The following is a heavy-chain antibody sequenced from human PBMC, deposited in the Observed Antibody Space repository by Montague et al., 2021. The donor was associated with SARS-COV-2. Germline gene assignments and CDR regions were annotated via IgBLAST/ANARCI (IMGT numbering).Heavy chain of an antibody. J-gene: IGHJ4*02. CDR2: TSDSGST. V-gene: IGHV4-59*08. CDR3: ARHYSATLPAVY. D-gene: IGHD2-15*01. Sequence: SETLSLTCTVSGGSISSLYWSWFRQPPGKGPEWIGYTSDSGSTNYNPSLTSRVTMSVDTSKNQFSLKVNSVTAADTAVYYCARHYSATLPAVYWGQGTLVTVSS. CDR1: GGSISSLY.